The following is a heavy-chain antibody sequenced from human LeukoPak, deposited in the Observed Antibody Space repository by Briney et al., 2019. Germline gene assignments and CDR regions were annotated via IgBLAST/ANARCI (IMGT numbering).Heavy chain of an antibody. CDR2: INHSGST. V-gene: IGHV4-34*01. Sequence: SETLSLTCTVFGGSISSYYWSWIRQPPGKGLEWIGEINHSGSTNYNPSLKSRVTISVDTSKNQFSLKLSSVTAADTAVYYCAREGSSWYGRWFDPWGQGTLVTVSS. CDR1: GGSISSYY. J-gene: IGHJ5*02. CDR3: AREGSSWYGRWFDP. D-gene: IGHD6-13*01.